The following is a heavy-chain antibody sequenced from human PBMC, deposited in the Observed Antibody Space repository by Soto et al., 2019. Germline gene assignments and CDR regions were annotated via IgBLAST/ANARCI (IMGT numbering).Heavy chain of an antibody. CDR2: IYYRGNT. J-gene: IGHJ6*02. CDR1: GGSISSHD. Sequence: QVQLEESGPGLVKPSETLSLTCTVSGGSISSHDWSWVRQAPGKGLEWIGCIYYRGNTFYNPSLKSRGTISVDTSNNQFSLKLDSVTPADTAVYYCARDGREASGIDVWGQGTAVTVSS. CDR3: ARDGREASGIDV. V-gene: IGHV4-59*11. D-gene: IGHD1-26*01.